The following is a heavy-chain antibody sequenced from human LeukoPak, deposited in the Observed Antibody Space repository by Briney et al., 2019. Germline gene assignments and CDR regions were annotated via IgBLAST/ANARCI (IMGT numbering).Heavy chain of an antibody. CDR2: MNPNSGNT. Sequence: ASVKVSCKASGYTFTSYDINWVRQATGQGLEWMGWMNPNSGNTGYAQKFQGRVTITRNTSISAAYMELSSLRSEDTAVYYCARAPQWLVLGAYYYYMDVRGKGTTVTVSS. CDR1: GYTFTSYD. D-gene: IGHD6-19*01. CDR3: ARAPQWLVLGAYYYYMDV. J-gene: IGHJ6*03. V-gene: IGHV1-8*03.